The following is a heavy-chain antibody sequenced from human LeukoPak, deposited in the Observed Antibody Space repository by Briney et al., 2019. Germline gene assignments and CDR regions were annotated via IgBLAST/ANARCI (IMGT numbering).Heavy chain of an antibody. V-gene: IGHV4-34*01. D-gene: IGHD3-22*01. CDR2: INHSGST. CDR3: ARHPRRRVIVVVIANDAFDI. CDR1: GGSFSGYY. J-gene: IGHJ3*02. Sequence: SQTLSLTCTVYGGSFSGYYWSWIRQPPGKGLEWIGEINHSGSTNYNPSLNSRVTISVDTSKNQFSLKLSSVTAADTAVYYCARHPRRRVIVVVIANDAFDIWGQGTMVTVSS.